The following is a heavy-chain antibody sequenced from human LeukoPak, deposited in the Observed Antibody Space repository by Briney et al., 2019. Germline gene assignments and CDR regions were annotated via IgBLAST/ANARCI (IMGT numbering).Heavy chain of an antibody. CDR2: ISSSGSTI. Sequence: GGSLRLSCAASGFTFSSYEMNWVRQAPGKGLEWVSYISSSGSTIYYADSVKGRFTISRDNAKNSLYLQMNSLRAEDTAVYYCARASSSWYAWIDYWGQGTLVTVSS. CDR3: ARASSSWYAWIDY. J-gene: IGHJ4*02. V-gene: IGHV3-48*03. D-gene: IGHD6-13*01. CDR1: GFTFSSYE.